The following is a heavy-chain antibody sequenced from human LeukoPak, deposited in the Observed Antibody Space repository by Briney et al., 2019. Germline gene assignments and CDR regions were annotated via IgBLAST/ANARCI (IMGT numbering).Heavy chain of an antibody. Sequence: GGALRLSCAASGFTFSNAAMTWVRQAPGKGLEGVSTITGSDDRTYYEDSVKGRFTISRDYSKNTLHLQMNSLRVEDTAIYYCAKGPQLGSGYHPDYWGQGTLVTVSS. CDR3: AKGPQLGSGYHPDY. D-gene: IGHD3-22*01. CDR2: ITGSDDRT. J-gene: IGHJ4*02. V-gene: IGHV3-23*01. CDR1: GFTFSNAA.